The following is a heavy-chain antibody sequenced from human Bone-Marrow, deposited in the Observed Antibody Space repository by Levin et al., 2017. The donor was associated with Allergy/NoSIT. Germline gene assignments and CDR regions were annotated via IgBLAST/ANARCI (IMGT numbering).Heavy chain of an antibody. CDR3: ARRGFGSGSYYYGMDV. CDR2: VIPLLRTV. CDR1: GGTFSNFA. V-gene: IGHV1-69*10. Sequence: ASVKVSCNLSGGTFSNFAITWVRQAPGQGLEWMGGVIPLLRTVDYAQKFQGRVTITADKFTNTAYMTLSSLGSEDMAIYYCARRGFGSGSYYYGMDVWGQGTTVTVSS. D-gene: IGHD3-10*01. J-gene: IGHJ6*02.